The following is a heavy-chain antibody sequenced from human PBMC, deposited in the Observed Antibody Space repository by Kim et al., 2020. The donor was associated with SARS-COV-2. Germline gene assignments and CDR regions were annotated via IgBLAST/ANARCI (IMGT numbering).Heavy chain of an antibody. V-gene: IGHV1-69*01. J-gene: IGHJ6*02. D-gene: IGHD3-10*01. CDR3: ARNIISYGMDV. Sequence: NYAQKFQGRVTITADESTSTAYMELSSLRSEDTAVYYCARNIISYGMDVWGQRTTVTVSS.